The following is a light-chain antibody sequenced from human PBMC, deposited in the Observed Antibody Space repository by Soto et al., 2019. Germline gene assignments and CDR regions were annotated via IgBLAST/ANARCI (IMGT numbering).Light chain of an antibody. CDR1: SSNIGNNY. J-gene: IGLJ2*01. V-gene: IGLV1-51*01. CDR3: GTWDSSLSGV. Sequence: QSVLTQPPSVSAAPGQKVTISCSGSSSNIGNNYVSWYQQLPGTAPKLLIYDNNKRPSGFPGRFSGSKSGTSATLGITGLQTGDEADYYCGTWDSSLSGVFGGGTKLTVL. CDR2: DNN.